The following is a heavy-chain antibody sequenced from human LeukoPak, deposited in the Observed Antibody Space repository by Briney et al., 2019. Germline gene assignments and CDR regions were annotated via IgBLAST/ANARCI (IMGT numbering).Heavy chain of an antibody. D-gene: IGHD6-19*01. CDR2: IIPIFGTA. CDR1: GGTFSSYA. V-gene: IGHV1-69*13. Sequence: SVKVSCKASGGTFSSYAISWVRQAPGQGLEWMGGIIPIFGTANYAQKFQGRVTITADESTSTAYMELSSLRSDDTAVYYCARAGGASGRYDYWGQGTLVTVSS. J-gene: IGHJ4*02. CDR3: ARAGGASGRYDY.